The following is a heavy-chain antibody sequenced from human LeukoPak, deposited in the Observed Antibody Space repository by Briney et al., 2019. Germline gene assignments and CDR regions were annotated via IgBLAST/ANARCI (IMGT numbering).Heavy chain of an antibody. D-gene: IGHD3-22*01. V-gene: IGHV4-34*01. CDR3: ARSDYKYYYDSSGYSYAFDI. CDR1: GGSFSGYY. J-gene: IGHJ3*02. Sequence: SETLSLTCAVYGGSFSGYYWSWIRQPPGKGLEWIGEINHSGSTYYNPSLKSRVTISVDTSKNQFSLKLSSVTAADMAVYYCARSDYKYYYDSSGYSYAFDIWGQGTMVTVSS. CDR2: INHSGST.